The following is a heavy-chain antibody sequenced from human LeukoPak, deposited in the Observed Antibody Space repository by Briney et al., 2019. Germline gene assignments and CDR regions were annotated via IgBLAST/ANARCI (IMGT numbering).Heavy chain of an antibody. V-gene: IGHV7-4-1*02. Sequence: ASVKVSCKASGYTFTSYAMNWVRQAPGEGLEWMGWINTNTGNPTYAQGFTGRFVFSLDTSVSTAYLQISSLKAEDTAVYYCAKPFPPDYAYGWGSYRYYFDYWGQGTLVTVSS. J-gene: IGHJ4*02. CDR2: INTNTGNP. D-gene: IGHD3-16*02. CDR3: AKPFPPDYAYGWGSYRYYFDY. CDR1: GYTFTSYA.